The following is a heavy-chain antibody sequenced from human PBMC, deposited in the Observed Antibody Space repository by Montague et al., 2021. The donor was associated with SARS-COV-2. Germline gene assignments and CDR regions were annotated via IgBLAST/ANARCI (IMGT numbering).Heavy chain of an antibody. J-gene: IGHJ3*02. CDR1: GGSISSYY. V-gene: IGHV4-59*01. D-gene: IGHD3-22*01. Sequence: SETLSLTCTVSGGSISSYYWSWIRQPPGKGLEWIGYIYYSGSTNYNPSLKSRVTISVDTSKNQFSLKLSSVTAADTAVYYCAREVWYYYDSSGPGAFDIWGQGTMVTVSS. CDR2: IYYSGST. CDR3: AREVWYYYDSSGPGAFDI.